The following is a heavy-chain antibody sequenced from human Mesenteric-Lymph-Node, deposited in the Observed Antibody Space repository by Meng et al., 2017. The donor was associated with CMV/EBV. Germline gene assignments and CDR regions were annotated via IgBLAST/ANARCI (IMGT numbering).Heavy chain of an antibody. J-gene: IGHJ5*02. V-gene: IGHV4-4*02. CDR1: GASITSDIW. D-gene: IGHD1-14*01. Sequence: LHCAVSGASITSDIWWSWVRQPPGKGLEWIGEIYQTGSTNYNPSLKSRVTISMDKSKNQFSLNLSSVTAADTAFYYCAISPNQDPGPWGQGTLVTVSS. CDR2: IYQTGST. CDR3: AISPNQDPGP.